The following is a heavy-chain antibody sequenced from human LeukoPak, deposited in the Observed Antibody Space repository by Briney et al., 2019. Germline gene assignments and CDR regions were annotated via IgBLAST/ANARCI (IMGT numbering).Heavy chain of an antibody. CDR3: AILKHGSLEPFDP. CDR1: GGTFSSYA. V-gene: IGHV1-69*13. CDR2: IIPIFGTA. J-gene: IGHJ5*02. Sequence: GASVKVSCKASGGTFSSYAISWVRQAPGQGLEWMGGIIPIFGTANYAQKFQGRVTITADESTSTAYMELSSLRSEDTAVYYCAILKHGSLEPFDPWGQGTWSPSPQ. D-gene: IGHD3-10*01.